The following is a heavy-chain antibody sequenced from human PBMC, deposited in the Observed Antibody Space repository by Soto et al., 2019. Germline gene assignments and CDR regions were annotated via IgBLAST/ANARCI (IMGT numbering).Heavy chain of an antibody. CDR2: LIPLFGTS. D-gene: IGHD7-27*01. CDR1: GGTFTGHA. V-gene: IGHV1-69*06. J-gene: IGHJ4*02. CDR3: ARGPNWGYRFDS. Sequence: QVQLVQSGAEVKKPGSSVKVSCEASGGTFTGHAISWVRQAPGQGPEWMGGLIPLFGTSQHAQNFQGGLTITADKSTSTAYMELTSLRFEDTAIYYCARGPNWGYRFDSWGQGTLVTVSS.